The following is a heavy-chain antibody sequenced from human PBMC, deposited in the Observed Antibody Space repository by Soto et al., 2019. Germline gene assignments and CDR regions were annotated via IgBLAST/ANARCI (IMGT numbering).Heavy chain of an antibody. V-gene: IGHV3-48*03. CDR1: GFTFSSYE. Sequence: PGGSLRLSCAASGFTFSSYEMNWVRQAPGKGLEWVSYISSSGSTIYYADSVKGRFTISRDNAKNSLYLQMNSLRAEDTAVYYCARDVYSSGWFPFDYWGQGTLVTVSS. CDR3: ARDVYSSGWFPFDY. D-gene: IGHD6-19*01. CDR2: ISSSGSTI. J-gene: IGHJ4*02.